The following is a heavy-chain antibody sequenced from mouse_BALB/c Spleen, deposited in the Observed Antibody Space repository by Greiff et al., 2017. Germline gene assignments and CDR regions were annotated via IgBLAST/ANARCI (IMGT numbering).Heavy chain of an antibody. V-gene: IGHV1-18*01. CDR3: ARDGTYGNRYYYAMDY. CDR2: INPNNGGT. CDR1: GYTFTDYN. J-gene: IGHJ4*01. Sequence: VQLQQSGPELVKPGASVKIPCKASGYTFTDYNMDWVKQSHGKSLEWIGDINPNNGGTIYNQKFKGKATLTVDKSSSTAYMELRSLTSEDTAVYYCARDGTYGNRYYYAMDYWGQGTSVTVSS. D-gene: IGHD2-1*01.